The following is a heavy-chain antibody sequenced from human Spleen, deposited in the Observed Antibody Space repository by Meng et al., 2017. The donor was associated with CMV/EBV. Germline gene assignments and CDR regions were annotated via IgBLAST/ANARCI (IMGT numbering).Heavy chain of an antibody. J-gene: IGHJ4*02. CDR1: GGSFSGYY. CDR2: INHSGST. D-gene: IGHD3-10*01. Sequence: QVQLQQWGAGLLKPSETLSLTCAVYGGSFSGYYWSWIRQPPGKGLEWIGEINHSGSTNYNPSLKSRVTISVDTSKNQFSLKLSSVTAADTAVYYCARGDSGTVGYWGQGTLVTVSS. V-gene: IGHV4-34*01. CDR3: ARGDSGTVGY.